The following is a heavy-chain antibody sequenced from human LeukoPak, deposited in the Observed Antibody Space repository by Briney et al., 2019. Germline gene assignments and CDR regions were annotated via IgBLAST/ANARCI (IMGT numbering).Heavy chain of an antibody. V-gene: IGHV5-51*01. J-gene: IGHJ4*02. D-gene: IGHD3-22*01. CDR1: GYRFTTYW. Sequence: GESLKISCTGSGYRFTTYWIGWVRQKPGKGLEWMGIINPGDSDTRYSPSFQGQVTISADKSISTAYLLWSSLKASDTAMYYCARHPITRYYDSSGYSAAGPDYWGQGTLVTVSS. CDR2: INPGDSDT. CDR3: ARHPITRYYDSSGYSAAGPDY.